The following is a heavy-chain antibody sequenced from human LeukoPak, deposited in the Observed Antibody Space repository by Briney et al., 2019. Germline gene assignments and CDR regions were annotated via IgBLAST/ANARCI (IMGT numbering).Heavy chain of an antibody. CDR1: GFTFSNFG. J-gene: IGHJ4*02. V-gene: IGHV3-23*01. CDR2: ISGSGGST. D-gene: IGHD2-15*01. CDR3: AKDSDDGSIVVVVTYFDY. Sequence: TGGSLRLSCAASGFTFSNFGMSWVRQAPGKGLEWVSAISGSGGSTYYADSVKGRFTISRDNSKNTLYLQMNSLRADDTAVYYCAKDSDDGSIVVVVTYFDYWGQGSLVTVSS.